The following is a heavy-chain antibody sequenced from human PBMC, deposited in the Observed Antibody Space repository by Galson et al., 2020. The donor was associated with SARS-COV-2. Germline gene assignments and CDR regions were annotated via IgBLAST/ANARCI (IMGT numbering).Heavy chain of an antibody. J-gene: IGHJ2*01. CDR2: IYHSGST. V-gene: IGHV4-38-2*02. CDR1: GYSISSGYY. D-gene: IGHD2-2*01. CDR3: ARAFVVVPADRSWYFDL. Sequence: SETLSLTCTVSGYSISSGYYWGWIRQPPGKGLEWIGSIYHSGSTYYNPSLKSRVTISVDTSKNQFSLKLSSVTAADTAVYYCARAFVVVPADRSWYFDLWGRGTLVTVSS.